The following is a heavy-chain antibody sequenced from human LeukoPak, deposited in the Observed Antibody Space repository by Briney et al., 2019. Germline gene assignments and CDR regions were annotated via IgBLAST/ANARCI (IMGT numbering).Heavy chain of an antibody. J-gene: IGHJ6*03. CDR1: VVTFISSA. Sequence: SVRSSCKASVVTFISSAVSGGRESPGQGLEWRGGGIAIFGKANYAQKFQGRVTITADESTSTAYMELRSLRSEDTAVYYCARGEEVGAMGYYYYYMDVWGKGTTVTVSS. D-gene: IGHD1-26*01. CDR3: ARGEEVGAMGYYYYYMDV. CDR2: GIAIFGKA. V-gene: IGHV1-69*01.